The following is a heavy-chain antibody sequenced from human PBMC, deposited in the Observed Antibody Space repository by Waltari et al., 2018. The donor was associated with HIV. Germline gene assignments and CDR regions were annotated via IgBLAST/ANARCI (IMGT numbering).Heavy chain of an antibody. Sequence: QVQLVQSGAEVKKPGASVKVSCKVSGYTLTELSMHWVRQAPGKGFEWMGVFAHEEGQTTNAQKFTGRVTMHENTSTDTAYMERGSLRSEDTAVYYCATGLGGGATDYWGQGTLVTVSS. V-gene: IGHV1-24*01. J-gene: IGHJ4*02. CDR2: FAHEEGQT. CDR3: ATGLGGGATDY. D-gene: IGHD1-26*01. CDR1: GYTLTELS.